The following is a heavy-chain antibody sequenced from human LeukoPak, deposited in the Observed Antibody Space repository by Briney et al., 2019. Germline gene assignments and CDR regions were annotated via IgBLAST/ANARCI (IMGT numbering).Heavy chain of an antibody. CDR1: GFTVSSNY. D-gene: IGHD3-10*01. V-gene: IGHV3-66*01. J-gene: IGHJ4*02. CDR3: AKETSYYYGSGSFDY. Sequence: GGSLRLSCAASGFTVSSNYMNWVRQAPGRGLEWVSVIYSGGSTDYADSVKGRSTISRDNSKNTLYLQLNSLRAEDTAVYYCAKETSYYYGSGSFDYWGQGTLVTVSS. CDR2: IYSGGST.